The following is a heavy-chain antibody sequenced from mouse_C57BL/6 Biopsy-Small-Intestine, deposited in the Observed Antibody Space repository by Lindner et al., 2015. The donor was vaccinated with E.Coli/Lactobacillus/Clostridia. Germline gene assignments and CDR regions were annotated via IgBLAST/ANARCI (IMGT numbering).Heavy chain of an antibody. CDR1: GYAFTNYL. CDR3: ARNYYGKRGSDY. V-gene: IGHV1-54*01. Sequence: VQLQESGAELVRPGTSVKVSCKASGYAFTNYLIEWVKQRPGQGLEWIGVINPGSGGTNYKEKFKGKATLTADKSSSTAYMQLSSLTSEDSAVYFCARNYYGKRGSDYWGQGTTLTVSS. J-gene: IGHJ2*01. D-gene: IGHD1-1*01. CDR2: INPGSGGT.